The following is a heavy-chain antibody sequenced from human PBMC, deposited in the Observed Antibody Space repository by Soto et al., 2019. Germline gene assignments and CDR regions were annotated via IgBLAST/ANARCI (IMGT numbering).Heavy chain of an antibody. J-gene: IGHJ6*02. Sequence: SLRLSCAASGFTFSSYGMHWVRQAPGKGLEWVAVISYDGSNKYYADSVKSRFTISRDNSKNTLYLQMNSLRAEDTAVYYCAKSDTAMARYCSGGSCYSNYYYGMDVWGQGTTVTVSS. CDR3: AKSDTAMARYCSGGSCYSNYYYGMDV. CDR1: GFTFSSYG. CDR2: ISYDGSNK. V-gene: IGHV3-30*18. D-gene: IGHD2-15*01.